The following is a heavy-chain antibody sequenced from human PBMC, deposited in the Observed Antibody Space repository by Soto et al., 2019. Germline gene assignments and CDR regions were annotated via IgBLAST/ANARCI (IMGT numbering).Heavy chain of an antibody. CDR3: AKKEDTAMGGYCYYGMDV. Sequence: GGSLRLSCAASGFTFSSYAMSWVRQAPGKGLEWVSAISGSGGSAYYPDSVKGRFTISIDNSKHRLYLQMNSLRAEDTAVYYCAKKEDTAMGGYCYYGMDVWGQGPRVTVSS. CDR2: ISGSGGSA. D-gene: IGHD5-18*01. CDR1: GFTFSSYA. V-gene: IGHV3-23*01. J-gene: IGHJ6*02.